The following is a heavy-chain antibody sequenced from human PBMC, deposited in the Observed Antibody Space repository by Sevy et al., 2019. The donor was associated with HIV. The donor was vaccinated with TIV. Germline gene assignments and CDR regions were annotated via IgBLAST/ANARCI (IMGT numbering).Heavy chain of an antibody. CDR2: IIPIFGTA. V-gene: IGHV1-69*13. D-gene: IGHD5-18*01. Sequence: APVKVSCKASGGTFSSYAISWVRQAPGQGLEWMGGIIPIFGTANYAQKFQGRVTITADESTSTAYMELSSLRSEDTAVYYCARRGYSYGFATDYYYYGMDVWGQGTTVTVSS. CDR1: GGTFSSYA. J-gene: IGHJ6*02. CDR3: ARRGYSYGFATDYYYYGMDV.